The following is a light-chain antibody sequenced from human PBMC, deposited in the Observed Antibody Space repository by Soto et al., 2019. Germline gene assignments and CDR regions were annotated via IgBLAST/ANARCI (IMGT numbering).Light chain of an antibody. J-gene: IGKJ1*01. CDR2: GAS. CDR1: QSINRN. V-gene: IGKV3-15*01. CDR3: QQYHDWPRT. Sequence: EIVMTQSPATLSVSPGERATLSCRASQSINRNLAWYQQKPGQAPRLVISGASTRATGIPARFSGSGSATEFTLTISSLQSEDFAVYYCQQYHDWPRTFGQGTKVDIK.